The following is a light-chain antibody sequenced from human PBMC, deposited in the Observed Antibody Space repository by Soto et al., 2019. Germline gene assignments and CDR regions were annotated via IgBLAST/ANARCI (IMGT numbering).Light chain of an antibody. CDR3: CSYAGSSTFFYV. CDR1: SSDVGSYNP. CDR2: EGS. V-gene: IGLV2-23*03. Sequence: QSVLTHPASVSGSPGRSITISCTGTSSDVGSYNPVSWYQQHPGKAPKLMIYEGSKRPSGVSNRSSGSKSGNTASLTISGLQAEDEADYYCCSYAGSSTFFYVLGTGTKVTVL. J-gene: IGLJ1*01.